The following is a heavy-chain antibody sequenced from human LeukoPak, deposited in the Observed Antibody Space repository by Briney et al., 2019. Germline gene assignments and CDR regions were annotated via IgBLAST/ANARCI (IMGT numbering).Heavy chain of an antibody. CDR2: IYPDDPDT. CDR1: GYSFTTYW. Sequence: GESLQISCKASGYSFTTYWIGWVRQLPGKGLECMGIIYPDDPDTTYSPSFQGQVTISADKSFSTAYLQWSSLKAADTAIYYCARLGGDTYYFGSGSYPNWYFDLWGRGTLVSVSS. D-gene: IGHD3-10*01. CDR3: ARLGGDTYYFGSGSYPNWYFDL. V-gene: IGHV5-51*01. J-gene: IGHJ2*01.